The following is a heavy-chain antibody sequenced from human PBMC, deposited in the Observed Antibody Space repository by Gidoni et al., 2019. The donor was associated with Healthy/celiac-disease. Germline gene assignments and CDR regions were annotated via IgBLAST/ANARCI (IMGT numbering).Heavy chain of an antibody. J-gene: IGHJ5*02. Sequence: QLQLPESGPGLVKPSETLSLTCTVSGGSISISSYYWGWIRQPPGKGLEWIGSIYYSGSTYYNPSLKSRVTISVDTSKNQFSLKLSSVTAADTAVYYCARRYYYDSSGYINWFDPWGQGTLVTVSS. CDR2: IYYSGST. CDR1: GGSISISSYY. V-gene: IGHV4-39*01. D-gene: IGHD3-22*01. CDR3: ARRYYYDSSGYINWFDP.